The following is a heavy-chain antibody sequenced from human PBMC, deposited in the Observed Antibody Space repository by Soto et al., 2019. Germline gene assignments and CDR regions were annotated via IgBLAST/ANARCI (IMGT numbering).Heavy chain of an antibody. CDR3: TREARGGGGWSKVSSES. CDR2: IYSSGST. D-gene: IGHD2-15*01. V-gene: IGHV3-66*01. CDR1: GFTVSSSY. Sequence: GGSLRLSCAASGFTVSSSYISWVRQAPGKRLEWVSTIYSSGSTYYADSVRGRFTISRDDSKNTLYLQMNSLSVDDTAVYYCTREARGGGGWSKVSSESWGQGPLVTVSS. J-gene: IGHJ5*02.